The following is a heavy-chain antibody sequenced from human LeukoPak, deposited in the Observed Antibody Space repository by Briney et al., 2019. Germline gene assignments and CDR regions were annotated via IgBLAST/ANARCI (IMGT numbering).Heavy chain of an antibody. CDR3: AKGGYYDSSGPVTY. CDR1: GFTFSNYW. CDR2: IKEDGSEK. V-gene: IGHV3-7*01. J-gene: IGHJ4*02. D-gene: IGHD3-22*01. Sequence: GGSLRLSCAASGFTFSNYWMTWVRQAPGKGLEWVANIKEDGSEKYYVDSAKGRFTISRDNAKNSLYLQMNSLRAEDTAVYYCAKGGYYDSSGPVTYWGQGTLVTVSS.